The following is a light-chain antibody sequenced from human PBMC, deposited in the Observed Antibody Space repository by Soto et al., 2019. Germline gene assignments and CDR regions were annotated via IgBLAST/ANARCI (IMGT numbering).Light chain of an antibody. CDR2: GTS. Sequence: EIVLTQSPGTLSVSPGERATLSCRASQTISSNYLAWYQQKPGQAPSLRIYGTSSRATGIPDRFSGSGSGTDFILTISRLEPEDSAIYYCQQYGSWTFGQGTKVEIK. CDR1: QTISSNY. CDR3: QQYGSWT. V-gene: IGKV3-20*01. J-gene: IGKJ1*01.